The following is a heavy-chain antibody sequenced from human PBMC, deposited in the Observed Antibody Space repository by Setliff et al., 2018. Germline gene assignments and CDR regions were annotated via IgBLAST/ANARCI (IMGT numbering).Heavy chain of an antibody. D-gene: IGHD1-1*01. CDR2: IWYDDGSNK. V-gene: IGHV3-33*06. CDR3: AKAGLERYYYYYGMDV. J-gene: IGHJ6*02. CDR1: GFTLSNYG. Sequence: GGSLRLSCAASGFTLSNYGMHWVRQAPGKGLEWVAVIWYDDGSNKYYADSVKGRFTISRDNSKNTLYLQMNSLRAEDTAVYYCAKAGLERYYYYYGMDVWGQGTTVTSP.